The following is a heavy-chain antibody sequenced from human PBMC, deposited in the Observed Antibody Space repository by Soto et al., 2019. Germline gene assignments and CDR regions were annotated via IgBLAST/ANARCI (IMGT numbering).Heavy chain of an antibody. J-gene: IGHJ3*01. V-gene: IGHV3-7*03. D-gene: IGHD1-26*01. CDR3: ESNPVGGPDDSSDT. CDR1: GFTFSSYW. Sequence: GVSLRLCCAASGFTFSSYWMSWVRQAPGKGLEWVANIKQDGSEKYYVDSVKGRFTISRDNAKNSLYLQMNSLRAEDTTVYYCESNPVGGPDDSSDTWRQGIM. CDR2: IKQDGSEK.